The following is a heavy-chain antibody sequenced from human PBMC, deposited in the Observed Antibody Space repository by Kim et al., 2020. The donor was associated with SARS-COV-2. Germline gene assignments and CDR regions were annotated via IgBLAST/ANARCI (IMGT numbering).Heavy chain of an antibody. D-gene: IGHD3-22*01. CDR3: ANTPIVVVISSYFDY. V-gene: IGHV3-23*01. Sequence: SLKGRFTISRDNSKNTLYLQMDSLRAEDTAVYYCANTPIVVVISSYFDYWGQGTLVTVSS. J-gene: IGHJ4*02.